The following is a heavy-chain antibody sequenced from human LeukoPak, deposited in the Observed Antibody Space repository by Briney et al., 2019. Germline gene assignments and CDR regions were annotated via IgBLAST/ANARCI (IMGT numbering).Heavy chain of an antibody. J-gene: IGHJ3*02. CDR2: IYSGGTT. CDR1: GFTVSGNH. CDR3: SRDAYYRGSPHAFDI. Sequence: GGSLRHSCAASGFTVSGNHMSWVRQAPGKGLNWVSIIYSGGTTYYADSVKGRFTISRDNSKNTLYLQMNSLRAEDTAVYYCSRDAYYRGSPHAFDILGRGTIVTVSS. V-gene: IGHV3-53*01. D-gene: IGHD4-23*01.